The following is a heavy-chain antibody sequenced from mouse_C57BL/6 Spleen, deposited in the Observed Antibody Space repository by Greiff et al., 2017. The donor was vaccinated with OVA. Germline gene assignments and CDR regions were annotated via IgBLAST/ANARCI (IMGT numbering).Heavy chain of an antibody. Sequence: QVQLQQSGPSLVQPSQSLSITCTVSGFSLTSYGVHWVRQSPGKGLEWLGVIWRGGSTDYNAAFMSRLSITKDNSKSQVFFKMNSLQADDTAIYYCAKKGYGSRDYYAMDDWGQGTSVTVSS. CDR1: GFSLTSYG. J-gene: IGHJ4*01. CDR3: AKKGYGSRDYYAMDD. CDR2: IWRGGST. V-gene: IGHV2-5-1*01. D-gene: IGHD1-1*01.